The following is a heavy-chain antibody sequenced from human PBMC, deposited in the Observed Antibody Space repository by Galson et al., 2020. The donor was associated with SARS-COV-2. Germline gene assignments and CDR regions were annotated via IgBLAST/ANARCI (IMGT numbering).Heavy chain of an antibody. CDR2: IYPGDSDT. CDR1: GYSFTSYW. D-gene: IGHD4-17*01. Sequence: KIGESLKISCKGSGYSFTSYWIGWVRQMPGKGLEWMGIIYPGDSDTRYSPSFQGQVTISADKSISTAYLQWSSLKASDTAMYYCARPNEDYAQTVQFDYWGQGTLVTVSS. J-gene: IGHJ4*02. CDR3: ARPNEDYAQTVQFDY. V-gene: IGHV5-51*01.